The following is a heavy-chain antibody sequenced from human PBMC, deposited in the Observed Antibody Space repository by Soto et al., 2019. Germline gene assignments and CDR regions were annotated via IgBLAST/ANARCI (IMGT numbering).Heavy chain of an antibody. CDR3: ARGRGEGSSWTLYWYFDL. Sequence: SETLSLTCAVYGGSFSGYYWSWIRQPPGKGLEWIGEINHSGSTNYNPSLKSRVTISVDTSKNQFSLKLSSVTAADTAVYYCARGRGEGSSWTLYWYFDLWGRGTLV. V-gene: IGHV4-34*01. CDR1: GGSFSGYY. J-gene: IGHJ2*01. D-gene: IGHD6-13*01. CDR2: INHSGST.